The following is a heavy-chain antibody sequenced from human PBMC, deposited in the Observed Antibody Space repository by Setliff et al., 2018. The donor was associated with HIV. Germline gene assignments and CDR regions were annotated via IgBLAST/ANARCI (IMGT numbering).Heavy chain of an antibody. CDR1: AGSIRSSTYY. D-gene: IGHD3-22*01. CDR2: IYTDGST. J-gene: IGHJ5*01. CDR3: AMLDTSDYFRNNWFDS. V-gene: IGHV4-61*05. Sequence: SETLSLTCTVSAGSIRSSTYYWAWIRQPPGKGLEWIGHIYTDGSTNFNPSLRSRVTISADTPKNQLSLKLTSVTAADTAVYYCAMLDTSDYFRNNWFDSWGQGTLVTVSS.